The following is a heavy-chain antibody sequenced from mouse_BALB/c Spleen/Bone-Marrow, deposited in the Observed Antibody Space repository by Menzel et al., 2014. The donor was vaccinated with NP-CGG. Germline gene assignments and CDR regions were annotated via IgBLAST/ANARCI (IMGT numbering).Heavy chain of an antibody. CDR2: IDPANGNT. J-gene: IGHJ3*01. D-gene: IGHD2-2*01. Sequence: VQLKESGAELVKPGASVKLSCTASGFNIKDTYMHWVKQRPEQGLEWIGRIDPANGNTKYDPKFQGKATMTADTSSNTAYLQLSSLTSEDTAVYYCARNYGYGKSFAYWGQGTLVTVSA. V-gene: IGHV14-3*02. CDR1: GFNIKDTY. CDR3: ARNYGYGKSFAY.